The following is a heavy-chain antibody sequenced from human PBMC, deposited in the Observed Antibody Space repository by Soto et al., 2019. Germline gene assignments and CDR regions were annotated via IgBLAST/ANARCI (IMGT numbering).Heavy chain of an antibody. CDR2: IFANDEK. Sequence: QVTLKESGPVLVKPTETLTLTCTVSGFSLSDPKMGVSWIRRPPGKALQWLAQIFANDEKSYNTSLKNRVTISKDTSKSQVVLSLHNMDPADTATYYCARKCCSSGGCYFDYWGQGAPVTVS. CDR3: ARKCCSSGGCYFDY. D-gene: IGHD2-15*01. V-gene: IGHV2-26*01. J-gene: IGHJ4*02. CDR1: GFSLSDPKMG.